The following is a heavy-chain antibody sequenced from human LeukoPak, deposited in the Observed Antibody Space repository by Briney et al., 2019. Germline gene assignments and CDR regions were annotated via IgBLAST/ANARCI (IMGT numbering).Heavy chain of an antibody. CDR1: GYTFTSYD. D-gene: IGHD6-19*01. CDR3: ARGGEVYSSGWIYYYYGMDV. J-gene: IGHJ6*02. Sequence: ASVKVSCKASGYTFTSYDINWVRQAPGQGLEWMGWMNPNSGNTGYAQKFQGRVTMTRNTSISTAYMELSSLRSEDTAVYYCARGGEVYSSGWIYYYYGMDVWGQGTTVTVSS. CDR2: MNPNSGNT. V-gene: IGHV1-8*01.